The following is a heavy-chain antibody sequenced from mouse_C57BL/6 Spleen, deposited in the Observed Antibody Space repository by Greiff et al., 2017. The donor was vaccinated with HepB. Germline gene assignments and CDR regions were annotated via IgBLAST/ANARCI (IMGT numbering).Heavy chain of an antibody. CDR2: INPSTGGT. CDR3: ARSGDGYRFTY. CDR1: GYSFTGYY. V-gene: IGHV1-42*01. J-gene: IGHJ3*01. Sequence: QLQQSGPELVKPGASVKISCKASGYSFTGYYMNWVKQSPEKSLEWIGEINPSTGGTTYNQKFKAKATLTVDKSSSTAYMQLKSLTSEDSAVYYCARSGDGYRFTYWGQGTLVTVSA. D-gene: IGHD2-3*01.